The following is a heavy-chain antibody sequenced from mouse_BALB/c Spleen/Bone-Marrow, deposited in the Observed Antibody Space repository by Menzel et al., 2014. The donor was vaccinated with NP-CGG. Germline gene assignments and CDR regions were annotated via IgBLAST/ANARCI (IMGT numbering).Heavy chain of an antibody. J-gene: IGHJ2*01. CDR2: INSNGGST. V-gene: IGHV5-6-3*01. CDR3: VRGNYGNYVDYFDF. CDR1: GSTFSSYG. Sequence: EVHLVESGGGLVQPGGSLKLSCAASGSTFSSYGMSWVRQTPDKRLELVATINSNGGSTYCPDSVKGRFTISRDTAKNTLYLQMSSLKSEETAMYYCVRGNYGNYVDYFDFWGQGTTLTVSS. D-gene: IGHD2-1*01.